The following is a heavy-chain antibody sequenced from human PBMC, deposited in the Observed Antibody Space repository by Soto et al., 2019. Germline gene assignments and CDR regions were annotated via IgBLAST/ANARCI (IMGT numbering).Heavy chain of an antibody. D-gene: IGHD6-13*01. J-gene: IGHJ5*02. V-gene: IGHV1-69*12. Sequence: QVQLVQSGAEVKKPGSSVKVSCKASGGTFNSYTISWVRQAPGQGLEWMGGIIPIFGTANYAQKFQGRVTITADESTSTAYMEPNSLRSEDTAMYYCAREYSSTKNWFDPWGQGTLVTVSS. CDR3: AREYSSTKNWFDP. CDR2: IIPIFGTA. CDR1: GGTFNSYT.